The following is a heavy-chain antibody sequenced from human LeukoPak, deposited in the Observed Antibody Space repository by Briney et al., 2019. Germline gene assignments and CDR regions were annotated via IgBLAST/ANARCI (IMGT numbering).Heavy chain of an antibody. CDR3: ARGQDAFKTGY. Sequence: SETLSLTCTVSGGSLTNGYYYWTWIRQYPGKGLEWIGYIHPSGITDYNPSLKSRITMSLDVSQNQFSLKLISVTAADTAIYYCARGQDAFKTGYWGQGTLVTVSS. V-gene: IGHV4-31*03. CDR1: GGSLTNGYYY. CDR2: IHPSGIT. D-gene: IGHD5-24*01. J-gene: IGHJ4*02.